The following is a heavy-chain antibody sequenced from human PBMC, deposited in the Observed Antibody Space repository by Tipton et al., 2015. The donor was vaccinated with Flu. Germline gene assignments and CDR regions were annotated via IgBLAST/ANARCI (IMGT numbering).Heavy chain of an antibody. D-gene: IGHD1-1*01. V-gene: IGHV4-61*02. CDR1: GASINSGSDY. Sequence: TLSLTCTISGASINSGSDYWSWIRQPAGKGLEWIGRMYTSGSVNYNPSLRGRVTISVDRSKNQFSLKLISGTAADTAVYYCARDLWNDRRAYYYYGVDVWGQGTTVTVPS. J-gene: IGHJ6*02. CDR3: ARDLWNDRRAYYYYGVDV. CDR2: MYTSGSV.